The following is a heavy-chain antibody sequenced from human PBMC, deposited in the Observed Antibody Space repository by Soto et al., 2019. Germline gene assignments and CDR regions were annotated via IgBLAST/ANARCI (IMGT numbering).Heavy chain of an antibody. J-gene: IGHJ6*02. Sequence: QLQLQESGPGLVKPSETLSLTCTVSGGSISSSSYYWGWVLQPSGKGLEGIVSIYYSGSTYYNPSLISRVTIAEDTSKNQSSLKLSAVTAADTAVYYYASPIAVARTDYYYGMDVWGQGTPVTVSS. CDR1: GGSISSSSYY. CDR2: IYYSGST. CDR3: ASPIAVARTDYYYGMDV. D-gene: IGHD6-19*01. V-gene: IGHV4-39*01.